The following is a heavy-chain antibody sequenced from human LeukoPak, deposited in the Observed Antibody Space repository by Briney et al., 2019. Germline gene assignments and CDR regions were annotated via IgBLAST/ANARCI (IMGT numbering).Heavy chain of an antibody. CDR2: ISSSGSTI. J-gene: IGHJ4*02. CDR3: TVDNYDSSGYYFD. CDR1: GFTFSSYE. Sequence: PGGSLRLSCAASGFTFSSYEMNWVRQAPGKGLEWVSYISSSGSTIYYADSVKGRFTISRDNAKNSLYLQMNILRAEDTAVYYCTVDNYDSSGYYFDWGQGTLVTVSS. V-gene: IGHV3-48*03. D-gene: IGHD3-22*01.